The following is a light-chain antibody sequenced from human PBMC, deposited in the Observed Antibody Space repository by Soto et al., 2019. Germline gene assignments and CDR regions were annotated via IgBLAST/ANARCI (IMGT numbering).Light chain of an antibody. V-gene: IGKV1-39*01. CDR3: QQSYKTPHT. CDR1: HGVSAY. J-gene: IGKJ2*01. CDR2: AAS. Sequence: DIQMTQSPSSMSASVGDRVTITGRACHGVSAYLLWYQQRQGTAPKLLIYAASNLLSGVPSRFSCSGSWTNFTLTISRLQPEDFATYYCQQSYKTPHTFGQGTKLETK.